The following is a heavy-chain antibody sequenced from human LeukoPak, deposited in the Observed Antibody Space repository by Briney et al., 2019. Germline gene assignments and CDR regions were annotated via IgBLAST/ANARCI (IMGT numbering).Heavy chain of an antibody. Sequence: SGGSLRLSCAASGFTFSSYAMSWVRQAPGKGLEWVSVISGSAGSTYYADSVKGRFTISRVNSKNTLYLQMNSLRAEDTAVYYCAERPSYGDREDYWGQGTLVTVSS. CDR3: AERPSYGDREDY. CDR1: GFTFSSYA. D-gene: IGHD4-17*01. V-gene: IGHV3-23*01. J-gene: IGHJ4*02. CDR2: ISGSAGST.